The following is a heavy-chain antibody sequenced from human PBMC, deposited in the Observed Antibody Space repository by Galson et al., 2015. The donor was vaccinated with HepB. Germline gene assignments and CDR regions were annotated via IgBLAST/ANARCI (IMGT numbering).Heavy chain of an antibody. Sequence: SVKVSCKASGGTFSSYAISWVRQAPGQGLEWMGGIIPIFGTANYAQKFQGRVTITADESTSTAYMELSSLRSEDTAVYYCARSSVMGVVVINLDYFDYWGQGTLVTVSS. V-gene: IGHV1-69*13. CDR2: IIPIFGTA. CDR3: ARSSVMGVVVINLDYFDY. CDR1: GGTFSSYA. J-gene: IGHJ4*02. D-gene: IGHD3-22*01.